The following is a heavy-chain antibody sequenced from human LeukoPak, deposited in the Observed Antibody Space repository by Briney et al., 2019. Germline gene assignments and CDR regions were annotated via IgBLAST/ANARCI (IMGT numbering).Heavy chain of an antibody. CDR1: GYTFTSYG. CDR2: ISAYNGNT. Sequence: GASVKVSCKASGYTFTSYGISWVRQAPGQGLEWMGWISAYNGNTNYAQKLQGRVTMTTDTSTSTAYMELRSLRSDDTAVYYCARVGPYCSSTSCYGAGGYYYYYYMDVWGKGTTVTVSS. D-gene: IGHD2-2*01. V-gene: IGHV1-18*01. J-gene: IGHJ6*03. CDR3: ARVGPYCSSTSCYGAGGYYYYYYMDV.